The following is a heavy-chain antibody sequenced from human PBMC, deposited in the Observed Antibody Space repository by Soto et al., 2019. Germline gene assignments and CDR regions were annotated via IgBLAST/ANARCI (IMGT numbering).Heavy chain of an antibody. V-gene: IGHV4-34*01. CDR3: ARGGSSDWQVAFDF. D-gene: IGHD6-19*01. CDR2: VNHNGRN. J-gene: IGHJ3*01. Sequence: QLHQQQWGAGLLKPSETLSLTCAVYGGSFSGYFWNWIRQSPGKGLEWIGKVNHNGRNNYNPSLTIRVTISLDMSKNQISLKFTSATAADTAVYYCARGGSSDWQVAFDFWGQGTMVTGSS. CDR1: GGSFSGYF.